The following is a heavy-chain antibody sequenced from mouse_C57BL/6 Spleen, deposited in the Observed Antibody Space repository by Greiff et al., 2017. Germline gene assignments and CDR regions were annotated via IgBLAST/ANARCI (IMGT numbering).Heavy chain of an antibody. J-gene: IGHJ2*01. CDR1: GYTFTSYW. CDR2: IDPSDSYT. D-gene: IGHD3-2*02. CDR3: ARWDSAGDY. Sequence: QVQLQQPGAELVKPGASVKLSCKASGYTFTSYWMQWVKQRPGQGLEWIGEIDPSDSYTNYNQKFKGKATLTVDTSSSTAYMQLSSLTSEDSAVYYGARWDSAGDYWGEGTTLTVSS. V-gene: IGHV1-50*01.